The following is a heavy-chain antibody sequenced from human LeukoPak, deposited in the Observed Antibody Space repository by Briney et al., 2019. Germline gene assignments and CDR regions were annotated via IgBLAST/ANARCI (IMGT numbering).Heavy chain of an antibody. CDR1: GFTFSSYW. J-gene: IGHJ4*02. D-gene: IGHD3-22*01. CDR2: IKQDGSEK. CDR3: AREWRGFYYYDSSGYETSNFDY. V-gene: IGHV3-7*01. Sequence: GGSLRLSCAASGFTFSSYWMSWVRQAPGKGLEWVANIKQDGSEKYYVDSVKGRFTISRDNAKNSLYLQMNSLRAEDTAVYYCAREWRGFYYYDSSGYETSNFDYWGQGTLVTVSS.